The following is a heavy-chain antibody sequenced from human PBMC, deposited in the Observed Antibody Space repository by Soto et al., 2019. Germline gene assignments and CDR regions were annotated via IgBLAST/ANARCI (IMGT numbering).Heavy chain of an antibody. D-gene: IGHD6-19*01. J-gene: IGHJ6*02. Sequence: ASVKVSCKASGGTFSSYAISWVRQAPGQGLEWMGGIIPIFGTANYAQKFQGRVTITADESTSTAYMELSSLRSEDTAVYYCARDRFRSGWSDYHYYYGMDVWGQGTTVTVSS. CDR2: IIPIFGTA. CDR3: ARDRFRSGWSDYHYYYGMDV. CDR1: GGTFSSYA. V-gene: IGHV1-69*13.